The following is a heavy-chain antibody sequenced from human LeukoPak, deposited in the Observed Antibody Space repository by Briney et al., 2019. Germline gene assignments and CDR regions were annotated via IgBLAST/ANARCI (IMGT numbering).Heavy chain of an antibody. CDR1: GFTVSSNY. J-gene: IGHJ6*02. CDR3: ARDVPGLLWFGELLDGMDV. CDR2: IYSGGST. V-gene: IGHV3-66*01. D-gene: IGHD3-10*01. Sequence: GGSLRLSCAASGFTVSSNYMSWVRQAPGKGLEWVSVIYSGGSTYYADSVKGRFTISRDNSKNTLYLQMNSLRAEDTAVYHCARDVPGLLWFGELLDGMDVWGQGTTVTVSS.